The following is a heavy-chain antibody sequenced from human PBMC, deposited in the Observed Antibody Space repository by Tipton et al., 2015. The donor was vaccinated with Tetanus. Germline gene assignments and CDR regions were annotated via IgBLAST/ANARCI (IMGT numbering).Heavy chain of an antibody. CDR2: IFYSGRT. V-gene: IGHV4-59*01. D-gene: IGHD5-24*01. Sequence: LRLSCNVSGDSMTDFYWSWIRQPPGKGLEWIACIFYSGRTQHNPSLKSRVTISVDTAKNQFSLQLRSVTAADTAVYYCARTTRRWLHPDFWGPGTLVTVSS. CDR1: GDSMTDFY. J-gene: IGHJ4*02. CDR3: ARTTRRWLHPDF.